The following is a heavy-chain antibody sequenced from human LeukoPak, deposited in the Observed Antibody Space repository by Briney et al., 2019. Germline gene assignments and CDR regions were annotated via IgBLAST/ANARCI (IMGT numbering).Heavy chain of an antibody. CDR3: ARDCSGGSCYVGDAFDI. CDR2: IYTSGST. J-gene: IGHJ3*02. D-gene: IGHD2-15*01. CDR1: GGSISSSSYY. V-gene: IGHV4-39*07. Sequence: PSETLSLTCTVSGGSISSSSYYWGWIRQPPGKGLEWIGRIYTSGSTNYNPSLKSRVTMSVDTSKNQFSLKLSSVTAADTAVYYCARDCSGGSCYVGDAFDIWGQGTMVTVSS.